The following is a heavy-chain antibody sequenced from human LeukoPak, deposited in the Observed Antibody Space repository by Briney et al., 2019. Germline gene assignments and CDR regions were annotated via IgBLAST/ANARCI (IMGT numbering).Heavy chain of an antibody. V-gene: IGHV1-18*01. Sequence: ASVKVSCKASGYTFTSYGISWVRQAPGQGLEWMGWISAYNGNTNYAQKLQGRVTMTTDTSTSTAYMELRSLRSDDTAVYYCAKLAKCPMSPLYLPHWGQGTLVTVSS. CDR3: AKLAKCPMSPLYLPH. CDR1: GYTFTSYG. J-gene: IGHJ4*03. CDR2: ISAYNGNT. D-gene: IGHD2-2*02.